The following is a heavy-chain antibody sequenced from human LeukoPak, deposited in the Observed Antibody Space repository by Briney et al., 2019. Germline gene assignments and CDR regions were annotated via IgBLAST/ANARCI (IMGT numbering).Heavy chain of an antibody. CDR3: ARDWGYCSGGSCGQIDAFDI. V-gene: IGHV3-74*01. CDR2: INSDGSST. J-gene: IGHJ3*02. D-gene: IGHD2-15*01. CDR1: GFTFSSYW. Sequence: PGGSLRLSCAASGFTFSSYWMHWVRQAPGKGLVWVSRINSDGSSTSYADSVKGRFTISRDNAKNTLYLQMNSLRVEDTAVYYCARDWGYCSGGSCGQIDAFDIWGQGTMVTVSS.